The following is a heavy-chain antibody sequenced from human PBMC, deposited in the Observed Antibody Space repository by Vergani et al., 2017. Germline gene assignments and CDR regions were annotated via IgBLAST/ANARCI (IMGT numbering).Heavy chain of an antibody. J-gene: IGHJ3*02. CDR1: GGTFSSYA. V-gene: IGHV1-69*12. CDR2: IIPIFVTA. CDR3: ASGICSSTSFDVAGISGFDN. D-gene: IGHD2-2*01. Sequence: QVQLVQSGAEVKKPGSSVKVSCMASGGTFSSYAISWVRQAPGQGLEWMGGIIPIFVTANYAQKFQGRVTVTADESTGTAYLELMSLRSEDTDVYDCASGICSSTSFDVAGISGFDNCWQQTMVTVAS.